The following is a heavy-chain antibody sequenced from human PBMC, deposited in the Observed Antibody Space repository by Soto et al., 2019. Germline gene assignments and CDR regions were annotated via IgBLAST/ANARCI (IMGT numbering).Heavy chain of an antibody. D-gene: IGHD3-10*01. CDR2: IYPGDSDT. CDR3: ARLTMVRGVISPSGMDV. J-gene: IGHJ6*02. CDR1: GYSFTSYW. Sequence: PGESLKISCKGSGYSFTSYWIGWVRQMPGKGLEWMGIIYPGDSDTRYSPSFQGQVTISADKSISTAYLQWSSLKASDTAMYYCARLTMVRGVISPSGMDVWGQGTTVTVS. V-gene: IGHV5-51*01.